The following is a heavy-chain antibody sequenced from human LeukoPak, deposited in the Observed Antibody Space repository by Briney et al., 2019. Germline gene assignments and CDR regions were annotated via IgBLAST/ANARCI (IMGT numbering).Heavy chain of an antibody. CDR1: GYTFTDDY. CDR2: INPNSGVT. J-gene: IGHJ4*02. V-gene: IGHV1-2*02. D-gene: IGHD3-9*01. Sequence: ASVKVSCKASGYTFTDDYVHWVRQAPGQGLEWMGWINPNSGVTNYAQKFQGRVTMTRDMSISAAYMELSRLRSDDTAVYYCARSPDILTGENFDYWGQGTLVTVSS. CDR3: ARSPDILTGENFDY.